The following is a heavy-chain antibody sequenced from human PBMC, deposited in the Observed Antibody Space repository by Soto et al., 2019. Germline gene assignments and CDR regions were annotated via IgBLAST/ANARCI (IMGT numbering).Heavy chain of an antibody. Sequence: QVQLQESGPGLVKPSETLSLTCTVSGGSISSYYWSWIRQPPGKGLEWIGYIYYSGSTNYNPSLKSRVTISVDTSNNQFSLKLSSVTAADTAVYYCARDRGIAAAGIIDYWGQGTLVTVSS. CDR1: GGSISSYY. J-gene: IGHJ4*02. CDR2: IYYSGST. CDR3: ARDRGIAAAGIIDY. D-gene: IGHD6-13*01. V-gene: IGHV4-59*01.